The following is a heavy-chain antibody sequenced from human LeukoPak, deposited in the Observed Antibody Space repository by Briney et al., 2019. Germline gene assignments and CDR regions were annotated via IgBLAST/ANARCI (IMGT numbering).Heavy chain of an antibody. CDR3: ARGIVGAIRLNWFDP. V-gene: IGHV4-34*09. J-gene: IGHJ5*02. CDR1: GGSFSGYY. Sequence: SETLSLTCAVYGGSFSGYYWSWIRQPPGKGLEWIGEINHSGSTNYNPSLKSRVTISVDTSKNQFSLKLSSVTAADTAVYYCARGIVGAIRLNWFDPWGQGTLVTVSS. CDR2: INHSGST. D-gene: IGHD1-26*01.